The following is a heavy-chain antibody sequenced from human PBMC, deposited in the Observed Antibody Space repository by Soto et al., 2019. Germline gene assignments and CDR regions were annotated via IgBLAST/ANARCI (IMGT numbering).Heavy chain of an antibody. V-gene: IGHV1-8*01. J-gene: IGHJ5*02. CDR2: MNPNSGNT. CDR3: AKGRVPAARYWFDP. Sequence: ASVKVSCKASGYTFTSYDINWVRQATGQGLEWMGWMNPNSGNTGYAQKFQGRVTMTRNTSISTAYMELSSLRSEDTAVYYCAKGRVPAARYWFDPWGQGTLVTVSS. CDR1: GYTFTSYD. D-gene: IGHD2-2*01.